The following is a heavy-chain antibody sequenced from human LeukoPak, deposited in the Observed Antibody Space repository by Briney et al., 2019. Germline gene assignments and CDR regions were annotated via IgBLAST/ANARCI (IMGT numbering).Heavy chain of an antibody. Sequence: GGSLRLSCTASGFSFSGHWMHWARQLPGKGLVWVSHINSDGSSTNYADSVKGRFTISRDNAKNTLYLQMNSLRAEDTAVYYCARTGIAARPTVWFDPWGQETLVTISS. J-gene: IGHJ5*02. CDR2: INSDGSST. CDR1: GFSFSGHW. V-gene: IGHV3-74*01. D-gene: IGHD6-6*01. CDR3: ARTGIAARPTVWFDP.